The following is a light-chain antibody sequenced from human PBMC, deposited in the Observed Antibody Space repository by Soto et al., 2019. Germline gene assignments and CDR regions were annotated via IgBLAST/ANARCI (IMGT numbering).Light chain of an antibody. CDR3: QQRSNWPPFT. CDR2: DAS. V-gene: IGKV3-11*01. CDR1: QSVSSY. J-gene: IGKJ5*01. Sequence: EIVMTQSPSTLSLSAGERATLSWGASQSVSSYLAWYQQKPGQAPRLLIYDASNRATGIPARFSGSGAATDFTPTISSLEPEDFAVYYCQQRSNWPPFTFGQGTRLEIK.